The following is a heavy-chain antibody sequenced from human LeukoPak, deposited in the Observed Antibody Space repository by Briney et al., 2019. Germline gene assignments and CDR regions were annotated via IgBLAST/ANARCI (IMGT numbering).Heavy chain of an antibody. CDR1: GGSISSYY. CDR2: INHSGST. Sequence: SETLSLTCTVSGGSISSYYWSWIRQPPGKGLEWIGEINHSGSTNYNPSLKSRVTISVDTSKNQFSLKLSSVTAADTAVYYCARAAAADWDWFDPWGQGTLVTVSS. D-gene: IGHD6-13*01. J-gene: IGHJ5*02. V-gene: IGHV4-34*01. CDR3: ARAAAADWDWFDP.